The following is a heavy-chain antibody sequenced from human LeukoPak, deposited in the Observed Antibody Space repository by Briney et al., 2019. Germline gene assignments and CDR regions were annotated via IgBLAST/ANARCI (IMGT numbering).Heavy chain of an antibody. V-gene: IGHV4-59*11. D-gene: IGHD1-1*01. J-gene: IGHJ4*02. CDR2: IYYSGST. CDR3: ARVLLEIGSFDY. CDR1: GGSISSHY. Sequence: SETLSLTCTVSGGSISSHYWSWIRQPPGKGLEWIGYIYYSGSTNYNPSLKSRVTISVDTSKNQFSLKLSSVTAADTAVYYCARVLLEIGSFDYWCQGTLVTVSS.